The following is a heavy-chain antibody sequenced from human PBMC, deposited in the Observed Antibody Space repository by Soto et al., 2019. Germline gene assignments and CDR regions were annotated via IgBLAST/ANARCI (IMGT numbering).Heavy chain of an antibody. Sequence: PGGSLRLSCTASGFPFSSFAMSWVRQAPGKGLEWVSLISGSGGVTYYADSVKGRFTLLRDNSKNTFYLQLNSLRAEDTAVYYCAKDGRGVVRARYVHPDYRGPGTLLTVSS. V-gene: IGHV3-23*01. J-gene: IGHJ4*02. CDR1: GFPFSSFA. CDR2: ISGSGGVT. D-gene: IGHD3-10*02. CDR3: AKDGRGVVRARYVHPDY.